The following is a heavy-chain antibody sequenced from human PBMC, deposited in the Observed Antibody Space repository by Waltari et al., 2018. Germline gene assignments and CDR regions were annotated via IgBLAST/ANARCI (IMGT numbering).Heavy chain of an antibody. Sequence: QLQLQESGPGLVKPSETLSLTCPVSGGSISSSSYYWGGFRHPPGKGLEWIGSIYYSGSTYYTPSLKSRVTISVDTSKNQFSLKLSSVTAADTAVYYCARSDSSSWYGYYYYYMDVWGKGTTVTVSS. J-gene: IGHJ6*03. CDR3: ARSDSSSWYGYYYYYMDV. V-gene: IGHV4-39*01. CDR1: GGSISSSSYY. D-gene: IGHD6-13*01. CDR2: IYYSGST.